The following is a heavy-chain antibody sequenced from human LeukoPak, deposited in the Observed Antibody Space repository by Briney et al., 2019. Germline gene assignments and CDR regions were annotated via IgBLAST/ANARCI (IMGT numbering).Heavy chain of an antibody. D-gene: IGHD1-26*01. CDR3: ARDPVVGALGGYFDY. CDR1: GYTFSGYY. Sequence: GASVKVSCKASGYTFSGYYIHWVRQAPGQGLEWMGWINPNSGGTNYAQKFQGRATMTRDTSISTAYLELSRLRSDDTAVYFCARDPVVGALGGYFDYWGQGTLVTVSS. V-gene: IGHV1-2*02. CDR2: INPNSGGT. J-gene: IGHJ4*02.